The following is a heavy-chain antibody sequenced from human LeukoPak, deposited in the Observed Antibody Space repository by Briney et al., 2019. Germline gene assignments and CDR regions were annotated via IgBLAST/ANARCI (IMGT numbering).Heavy chain of an antibody. J-gene: IGHJ4*02. CDR2: ISGSGGST. CDR3: ARGGDGYIHFDS. V-gene: IGHV3-23*01. CDR1: GFTFSSYA. D-gene: IGHD5-24*01. Sequence: GGSLRLSCAASGFTFSSYAMSWVRQAPGKGLEWVSAISGSGGSTYYADSVKGRFTISRDNSKNTLYLQMNSLRAEDTAVYYCARGGDGYIHFDSWGQGTLVTVSS.